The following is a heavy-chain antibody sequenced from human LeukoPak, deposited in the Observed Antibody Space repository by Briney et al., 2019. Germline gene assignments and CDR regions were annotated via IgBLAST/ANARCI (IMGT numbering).Heavy chain of an antibody. CDR1: GYTFTNYF. CDR3: AREYSNARAFDY. V-gene: IGHV1-46*01. Sequence: ASVKVSCKASGYTFTNYFIHWVRQAPGQGLEWMGIINPSGGSTSYAQKFQGTVTMTRDTSTNTVYMELSSLRSEDTAVYYCAREYSNARAFDYWGQGTLVTVSS. CDR2: INPSGGST. D-gene: IGHD4-11*01. J-gene: IGHJ4*02.